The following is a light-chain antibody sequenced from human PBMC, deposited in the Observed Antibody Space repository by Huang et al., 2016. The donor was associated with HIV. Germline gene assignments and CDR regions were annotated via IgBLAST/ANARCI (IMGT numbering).Light chain of an antibody. J-gene: IGKJ1*01. Sequence: EIVMTQSPATLSVSPGVRATLSCRASQSVSSNLARYQQKPGQAPRLLIYGASTRATGIPARFTGSGSGTEFTLTISGLQSEDFAVYYCQHYDNWPPWTFGQGTKVEIK. CDR3: QHYDNWPPWT. CDR1: QSVSSN. V-gene: IGKV3-15*01. CDR2: GAS.